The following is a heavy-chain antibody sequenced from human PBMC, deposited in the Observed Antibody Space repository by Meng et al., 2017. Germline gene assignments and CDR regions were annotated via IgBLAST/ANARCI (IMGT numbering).Heavy chain of an antibody. CDR1: GSIISGSD. CDR3: TVYITGHM. V-gene: IGHV3-73*02. CDR2: IVTKTKNYAT. J-gene: IGHJ3*02. D-gene: IGHD6-19*01. Sequence: GALVECGGGLVQPGGSLKLSCDASGSIISGSDIHWVRQASGKGLEWVGRIVTKTKNYATAYAASVKGRFTISRDDSVNTGYLQMNSLRSEDTALYYCTVYITGHMWGRGTMVTVSS.